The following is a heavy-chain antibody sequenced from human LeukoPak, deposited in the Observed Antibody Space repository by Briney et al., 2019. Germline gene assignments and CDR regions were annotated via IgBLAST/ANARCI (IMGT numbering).Heavy chain of an antibody. CDR1: GGSISSYY. J-gene: IGHJ6*03. CDR2: IYYSGST. D-gene: IGHD2-2*01. Sequence: KPSETLSLTCTVSGGSISSYYWSWIRQPPGKGLEWIGYIYYSGSTNYNPSLKSRVTISVDTSKNEFSLKLSSVTAADTAVYYCARAYSANTVVVAAAMSHYYYYYMDVWGKGTTVTVSS. V-gene: IGHV4-59*01. CDR3: ARAYSANTVVVAAAMSHYYYYYMDV.